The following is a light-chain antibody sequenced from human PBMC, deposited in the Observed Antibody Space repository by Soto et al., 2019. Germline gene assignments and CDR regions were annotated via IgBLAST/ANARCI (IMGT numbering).Light chain of an antibody. CDR2: AAS. CDR1: QGIRNY. CDR3: QKYSSAPFT. Sequence: DIQMTQSPSSLSASVGDRVTITCRASQGIRNYLAWYQQKPGKVPKLLIYAASTLQSGVPSRFSGSGSGTDFTLTINSLQPEDVATYYCQKYSSAPFTFGPGTKVDIK. V-gene: IGKV1-27*01. J-gene: IGKJ3*01.